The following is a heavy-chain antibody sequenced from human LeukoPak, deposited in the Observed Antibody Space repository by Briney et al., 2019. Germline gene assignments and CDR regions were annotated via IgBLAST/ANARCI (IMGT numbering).Heavy chain of an antibody. CDR2: IYYSGST. V-gene: IGHV4-39*01. D-gene: IGHD3-16*01. J-gene: IGHJ5*02. CDR3: ARPGLITFGYWFDP. CDR1: GGSISRSSYY. Sequence: PSETLSLTCTVSGGSISRSSYYWGWIRQPPGKGLEWIGSIYYSGSTYYNPSLKSRVTISVDTSKNQFSLKLSSVTAADTAVYYCARPGLITFGYWFDPWGQGTLVTVSS.